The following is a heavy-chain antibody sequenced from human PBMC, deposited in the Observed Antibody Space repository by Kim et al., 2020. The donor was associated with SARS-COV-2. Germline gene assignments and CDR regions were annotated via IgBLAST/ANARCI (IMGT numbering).Heavy chain of an antibody. D-gene: IGHD2-15*01. Sequence: GGSLRLSCAASGFTFNNYAMSWVRQAPGKGLEWVSGISGSGDSTYYADSVKGRFTISRDNSKNTLYLQMNSLRAEDTAVYYCAKAGRSGGCSGGSCVNDYWGQGTLVTVSS. J-gene: IGHJ4*02. CDR1: GFTFNNYA. CDR2: ISGSGDST. CDR3: AKAGRSGGCSGGSCVNDY. V-gene: IGHV3-23*01.